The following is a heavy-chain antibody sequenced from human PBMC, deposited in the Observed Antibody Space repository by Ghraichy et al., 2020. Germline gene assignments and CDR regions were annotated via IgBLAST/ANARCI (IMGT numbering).Heavy chain of an antibody. CDR1: GYSISSGFY. J-gene: IGHJ6*03. CDR2: MYYSGST. Sequence: SETLSLTCTVSGYSISSGFYWGWIRQPPGKGLEWIGSMYYSGSTYYNPSLKSRVTISIDTSKNQFSLKLNSVTAADTAVYYCAKSHYYDSSGQYYYYYYMDVWGKGTTVTVSS. D-gene: IGHD3-22*01. CDR3: AKSHYYDSSGQYYYYYYMDV. V-gene: IGHV4-38-2*02.